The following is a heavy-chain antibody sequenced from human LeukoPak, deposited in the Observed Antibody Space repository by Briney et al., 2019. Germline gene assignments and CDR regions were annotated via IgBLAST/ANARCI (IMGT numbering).Heavy chain of an antibody. CDR3: PRSSGYYAVDY. CDR2: ISWNSGSI. Sequence: GRSLRLSCAASGFTFDDYAMHWVRHAPGKGLEWVSGISWNSGSIGYADSVKRRFTISRDNAKNSLYLQMNSLRAEDTAVYYCPRSSGYYAVDYWGQGTLVTVSS. D-gene: IGHD3-10*01. CDR1: GFTFDDYA. V-gene: IGHV3-9*01. J-gene: IGHJ4*02.